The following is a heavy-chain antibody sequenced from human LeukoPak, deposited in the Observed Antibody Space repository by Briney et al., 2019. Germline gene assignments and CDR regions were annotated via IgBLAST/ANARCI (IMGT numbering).Heavy chain of an antibody. CDR2: INHSGST. Sequence: NPSETLSLTCAVYGGSFSGYYWSWIRQPPGKGLEWIGEINHSGSTNYNPSLKSRVTISVGTSKNQFSLKLSSVTAADTAVYYCARDDGYNSHFDYWGQGTLVTVSS. J-gene: IGHJ4*02. V-gene: IGHV4-34*01. D-gene: IGHD5-12*01. CDR1: GGSFSGYY. CDR3: ARDDGYNSHFDY.